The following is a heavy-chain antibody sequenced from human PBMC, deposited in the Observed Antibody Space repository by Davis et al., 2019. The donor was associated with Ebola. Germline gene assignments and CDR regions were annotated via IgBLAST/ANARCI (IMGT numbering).Heavy chain of an antibody. CDR3: ARGPTVVIAAATADAFDV. D-gene: IGHD2-15*01. CDR1: GYSFTSYW. CDR2: IYPGNSDA. Sequence: GGSLRLSCKGSGYSFTSYWIGWVRQMPGKGLEWMGIIYPGNSDAKYSPSFQGHVTISADKSINTAYLQWNSLKASDTAMYYCARGPTVVIAAATADAFDVWGQGTMVAVSS. J-gene: IGHJ3*01. V-gene: IGHV5-51*01.